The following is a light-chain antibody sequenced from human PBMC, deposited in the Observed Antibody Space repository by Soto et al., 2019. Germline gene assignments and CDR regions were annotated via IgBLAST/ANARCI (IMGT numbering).Light chain of an antibody. CDR2: EVS. CDR3: SSYTSSSTYV. J-gene: IGLJ1*01. Sequence: QSPLTQPASVSGTPGKSITISRTETRSAAGGYNYVSWYQQHPGKAPTPMIYEVSNRPSGVSNRFSGCKSGNTASLTISGLQAEDEDDYYCSSYTSSSTYVFGTGSKVTV. CDR1: RSAAGGYNY. V-gene: IGLV2-14*01.